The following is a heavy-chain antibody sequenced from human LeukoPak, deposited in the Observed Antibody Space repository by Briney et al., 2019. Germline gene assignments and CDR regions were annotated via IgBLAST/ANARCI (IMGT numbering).Heavy chain of an antibody. Sequence: TGGSLRLSXAASGFTFDDYAMHWVRQAPGKGLEWVSLISGDGGSTYYADSVKGRFTISRDNSKNSLYLQMNSLRTEDTALYYCAKDIELQGSGWYNPTFDYWGQGTLVTVSS. J-gene: IGHJ4*02. CDR1: GFTFDDYA. D-gene: IGHD6-19*01. CDR2: ISGDGGST. CDR3: AKDIELQGSGWYNPTFDY. V-gene: IGHV3-43*02.